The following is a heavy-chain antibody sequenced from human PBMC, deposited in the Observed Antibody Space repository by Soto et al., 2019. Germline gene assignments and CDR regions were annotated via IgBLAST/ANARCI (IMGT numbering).Heavy chain of an antibody. J-gene: IGHJ4*02. Sequence: QVQLVESGGGVVQPGRSLRLSCAASGFTFSSYAMHWVRQAPGKGLEWVAVISYDGSNKYYADSVKGRFTISRDNSKNTLYMQRHSLRAEDTAVYYCERDVRARSGSLRGGGYWGQGTLVTVSS. CDR1: GFTFSSYA. D-gene: IGHD1-26*01. V-gene: IGHV3-30-3*01. CDR3: ERDVRARSGSLRGGGY. CDR2: ISYDGSNK.